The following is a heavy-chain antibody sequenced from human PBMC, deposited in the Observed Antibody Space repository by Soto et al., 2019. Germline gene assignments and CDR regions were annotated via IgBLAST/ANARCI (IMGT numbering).Heavy chain of an antibody. V-gene: IGHV1-46*01. Sequence: ASVKVSCKASGYTFTSYYMHWVRQAPGQGLEWMGIINPSGGSTSYAQKFQGRVTMTRDKSTSTAYMELSSLRSEDTAVYYCARDKKGYSYGYYYYYGMDVWGQGTTVTVSS. CDR3: ARDKKGYSYGYYYYYGMDV. D-gene: IGHD5-18*01. CDR1: GYTFTSYY. J-gene: IGHJ6*02. CDR2: INPSGGST.